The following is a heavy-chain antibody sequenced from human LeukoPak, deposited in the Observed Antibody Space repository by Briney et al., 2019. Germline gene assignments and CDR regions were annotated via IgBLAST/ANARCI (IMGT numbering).Heavy chain of an antibody. J-gene: IGHJ4*02. V-gene: IGHV1-46*01. CDR3: AREGGDGGSYYPCDY. CDR2: INPSGGST. CDR1: GYTFTSYY. Sequence: ASVKVSCKASGYTFTSYYMQWVRQAPGQGLEWMGIINPSGGSTSYAQKFQGRVTMTRDMSTSTVYMELSSLRSEDTAVYYCAREGGDGGSYYPCDYWGQGTLVTVSS. D-gene: IGHD1-26*01.